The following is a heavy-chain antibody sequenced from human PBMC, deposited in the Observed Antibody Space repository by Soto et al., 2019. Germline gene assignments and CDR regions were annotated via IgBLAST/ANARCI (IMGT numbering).Heavy chain of an antibody. V-gene: IGHV3-11*01. D-gene: IGHD6-19*01. Sequence: LRLSCAASGFTFSGLYMSWIHQAPGKGLEWVSCIDSSGVKKYYAESVRGRFTISRDNAKNSLYLQMNSLRAEDTAVYYCARDRGAVTGDSFDYWGQGPLLTLSS. J-gene: IGHJ4*02. CDR3: ARDRGAVTGDSFDY. CDR1: GFTFSGLY. CDR2: IDSSGVKK.